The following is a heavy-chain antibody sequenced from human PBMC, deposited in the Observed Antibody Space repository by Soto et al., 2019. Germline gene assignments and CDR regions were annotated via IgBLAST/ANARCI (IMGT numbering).Heavy chain of an antibody. CDR1: GGSISRSNYY. V-gene: IGHV4-39*01. J-gene: IGHJ4*02. CDR3: ERNLYFEVPATLQLVY. Sequence: PSETLSLTCTVSGGSISRSNYYWGWLRQPPGMGLEWIGSVHYTGSTYHNPSLKSRVTISVDTSKNQFSLKLSSVTAAETAVYLCERNLYFEVPATLQLVYWCPGTLVSV. CDR2: VHYTGST. D-gene: IGHD3-9*01.